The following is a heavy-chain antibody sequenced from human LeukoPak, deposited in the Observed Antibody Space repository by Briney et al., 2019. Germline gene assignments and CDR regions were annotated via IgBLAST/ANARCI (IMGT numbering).Heavy chain of an antibody. Sequence: GSLRLSCAASGFTFSDYYMSWIRQAPGKGLEWVSYISSSGSTIYYADSVKGRFTISRDNAKNSLYLQMNSLRAEDTAVYYCARDGSPGIAVAGTPDYWGQGTLVTVSS. J-gene: IGHJ4*02. CDR1: GFTFSDYY. D-gene: IGHD6-19*01. V-gene: IGHV3-11*01. CDR2: ISSSGSTI. CDR3: ARDGSPGIAVAGTPDY.